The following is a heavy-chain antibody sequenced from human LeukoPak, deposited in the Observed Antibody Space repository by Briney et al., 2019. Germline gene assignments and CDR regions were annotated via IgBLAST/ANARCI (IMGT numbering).Heavy chain of an antibody. CDR3: AKAGKKFVAAVAGFDY. CDR2: ISGSGGST. CDR1: GFTFSSYA. J-gene: IGHJ4*02. V-gene: IGHV3-23*01. Sequence: GGSLRLSCAASGFTFSSYAMSWVRQAPGKGLEWVSAISGSGGSTYYADSVKGRLTISRDNSKNTLYLQMNSLRAEDTAVYYCAKAGKKFVAAVAGFDYWGQGTLVTVSS. D-gene: IGHD6-19*01.